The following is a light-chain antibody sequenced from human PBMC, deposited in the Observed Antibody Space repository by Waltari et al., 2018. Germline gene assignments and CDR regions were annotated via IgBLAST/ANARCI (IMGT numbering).Light chain of an antibody. Sequence: IQMTQSPSTLSASVGDRFTIPCRASQFTSNWLAWYQHQPGKAPKLLIYDASKLKSGVPSRFSGSGSGTEFTLTIASLQPDDFATYYCQQYNNYLTFGPGTKVDI. V-gene: IGKV1-5*01. J-gene: IGKJ3*01. CDR2: DAS. CDR1: QFTSNW. CDR3: QQYNNYLT.